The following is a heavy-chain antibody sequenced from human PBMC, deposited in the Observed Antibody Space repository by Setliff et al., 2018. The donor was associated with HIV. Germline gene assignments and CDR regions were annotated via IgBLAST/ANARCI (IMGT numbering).Heavy chain of an antibody. CDR1: GDSIGTYS. Sequence: SETLSLTCAVSGDSIGTYSWHWLRQPPGKGLEWIGYIYGSGSTGYNPSLTSRVTMSTDTPNNRFALKLTSVTAADTAVYYCAKRAVQDGTVTSSNWFESWDQGTLVTVSS. J-gene: IGHJ5*01. CDR3: AKRAVQDGTVTSSNWFES. D-gene: IGHD1-7*01. CDR2: IYGSGST. V-gene: IGHV4-4*09.